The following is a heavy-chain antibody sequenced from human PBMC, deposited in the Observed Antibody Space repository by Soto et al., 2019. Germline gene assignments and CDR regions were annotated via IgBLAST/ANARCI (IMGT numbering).Heavy chain of an antibody. D-gene: IGHD2-2*02. Sequence: SETLSLTCTVSSGSISFYYWSWIRQPPGKGLEWIGYIYYSGSTNYNPSLKSRVTISVDTSKNQFSLKLSSVTAADTAVYYCARGYCSSTICYIWDNWFDPWGQGTLVTVSS. CDR1: SGSISFYY. J-gene: IGHJ5*02. V-gene: IGHV4-59*01. CDR3: ARGYCSSTICYIWDNWFDP. CDR2: IYYSGST.